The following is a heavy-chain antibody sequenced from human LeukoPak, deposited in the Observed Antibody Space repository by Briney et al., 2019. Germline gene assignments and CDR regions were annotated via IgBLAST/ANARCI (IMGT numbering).Heavy chain of an antibody. Sequence: PGGPLKLSCAASGFTFSSNAMSWVRQAPGKGRNGVSAISGSGGSTYYADSVKGRFTISRDNSKNTLYLQMNSLRAEDTAVYYCAEDPGVLISKSGYFDYWGQGTLVTVSS. CDR2: ISGSGGST. CDR1: GFTFSSNA. CDR3: AEDPGVLISKSGYFDY. V-gene: IGHV3-23*01. J-gene: IGHJ4*02. D-gene: IGHD2-21*01.